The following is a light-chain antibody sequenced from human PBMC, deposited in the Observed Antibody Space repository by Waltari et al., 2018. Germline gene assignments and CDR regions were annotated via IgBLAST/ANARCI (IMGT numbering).Light chain of an antibody. V-gene: IGKV1-39*01. CDR2: AAI. Sequence: DIQVTQSPSFLSASVGDRVTFTCRASQNIDNFFNLYQQKPGSAPRLLVYAAINLENGVPSRFSASGSGTEFTLTISSLQPEDFATYYCQQSFKIPLSFGGGTKVEIK. CDR3: QQSFKIPLS. J-gene: IGKJ4*01. CDR1: QNIDNF.